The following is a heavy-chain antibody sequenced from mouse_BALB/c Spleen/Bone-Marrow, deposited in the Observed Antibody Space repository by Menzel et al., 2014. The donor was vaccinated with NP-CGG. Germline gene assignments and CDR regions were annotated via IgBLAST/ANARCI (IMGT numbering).Heavy chain of an antibody. V-gene: IGHV5-6-4*01. CDR1: GFTFSSYT. J-gene: IGHJ3*01. CDR2: ISSGGSYT. Sequence: EVQGVESGGGLVKPGGSLKLSCAASGFTFSSYTMSWIRQTPEKRLEWVATISSGGSYTYYPDSVKGRFTISRDNAKNTLYLQMISLKSEDTAMYYCTRDRYYGNSFAHWGQGTLVTVSA. D-gene: IGHD2-1*01. CDR3: TRDRYYGNSFAH.